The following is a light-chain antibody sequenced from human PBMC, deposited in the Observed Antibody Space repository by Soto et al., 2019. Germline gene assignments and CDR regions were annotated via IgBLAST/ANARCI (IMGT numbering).Light chain of an antibody. Sequence: EIVLTQSPGSLSLSPGERATLSCRASQSVSSTFFAWYQQRPGQAPRLLMYGASSRATGIPERFSGSGSGTDFPLTISRLEPEDFGVYYCQPFESPVTFGQGTKVEIK. CDR3: QPFESPVT. CDR2: GAS. CDR1: QSVSSTF. J-gene: IGKJ1*01. V-gene: IGKV3-20*01.